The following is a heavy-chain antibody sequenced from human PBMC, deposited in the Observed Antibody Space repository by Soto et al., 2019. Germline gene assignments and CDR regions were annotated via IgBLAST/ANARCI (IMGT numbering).Heavy chain of an antibody. J-gene: IGHJ5*02. D-gene: IGHD5-18*01. V-gene: IGHV3-23*01. Sequence: PGGSLRLSCATSGLTFSNYAMSWVRQAPGGGLEWVSSMSGSSSTTYYADSVRGRFTISRDRSKNTLYLQMSSLRAEDTALYYCAKNQERELPMVIDLWGQGTLVTVSS. CDR2: MSGSSSTT. CDR3: AKNQERELPMVIDL. CDR1: GLTFSNYA.